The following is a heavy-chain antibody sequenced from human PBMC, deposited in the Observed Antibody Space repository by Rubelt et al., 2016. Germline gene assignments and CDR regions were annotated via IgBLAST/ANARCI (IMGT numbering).Heavy chain of an antibody. V-gene: IGHV1-46*01. Sequence: RAAGEGLEWIGIINPSGGSTSYAQKFEGRVTVTRDTSSSTVYMEVSSLRDEDTAVYYCARGSAARYHYGMDVWGQGTTVTVSS. CDR2: INPSGGST. J-gene: IGHJ6*02. CDR3: ARGSAARYHYGMDV. D-gene: IGHD6-19*01.